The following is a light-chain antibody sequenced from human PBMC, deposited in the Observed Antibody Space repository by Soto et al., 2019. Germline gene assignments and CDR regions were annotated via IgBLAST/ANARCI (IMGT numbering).Light chain of an antibody. CDR3: QHYVTSSIT. Sequence: EIVMTQSPATLSVSPGEGASLSCRASQSVSSTSLAWYQQKPGQTPRLLIYGASSRATGTPDRISGGGSGTHFTLTISRLEPEDFAVYYCQHYVTSSITFGQGTRLEIK. V-gene: IGKV3-20*01. J-gene: IGKJ5*01. CDR2: GAS. CDR1: QSVSSTS.